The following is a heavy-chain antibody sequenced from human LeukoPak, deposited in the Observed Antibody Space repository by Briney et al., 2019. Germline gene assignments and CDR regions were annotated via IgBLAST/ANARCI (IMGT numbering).Heavy chain of an antibody. Sequence: SETLSLTCTVSGGSISSSSYYWGWIRQPPGKGLEWIGSIYYSGSTYYNPSLKSRVTISVDTSKNQFFLKLSSVTAADTAVYYCATQPKADILTGYYDYWGQGTLVTVSS. CDR2: IYYSGST. CDR1: GGSISSSSYY. CDR3: ATQPKADILTGYYDY. V-gene: IGHV4-39*01. D-gene: IGHD3-9*01. J-gene: IGHJ4*02.